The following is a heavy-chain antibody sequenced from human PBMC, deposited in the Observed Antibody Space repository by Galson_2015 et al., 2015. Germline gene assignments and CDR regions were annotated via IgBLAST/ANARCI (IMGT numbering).Heavy chain of an antibody. V-gene: IGHV3-33*01. Sequence: SLRLSCAASGFTFSSDGMHWVRQAPGKGLEWVAVIWNDGSYKYYGDSVKGRFTISRDNSQNTLYLQMNSLRAEDTAMYYCARSEMTTETMDAFDMWGQGTMVTVSS. D-gene: IGHD4-17*01. J-gene: IGHJ3*02. CDR3: ARSEMTTETMDAFDM. CDR2: IWNDGSYK. CDR1: GFTFSSDG.